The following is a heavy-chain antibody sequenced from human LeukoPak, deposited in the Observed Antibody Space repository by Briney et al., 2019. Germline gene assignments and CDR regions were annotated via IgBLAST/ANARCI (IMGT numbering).Heavy chain of an antibody. CDR2: ISSSSSYI. J-gene: IGHJ4*02. V-gene: IGHV3-21*01. D-gene: IGHD3-10*01. CDR3: ATVYRITMVRGVIIRDY. Sequence: GGSLRLSCAASGFTFSSYSMNRVRQAPGKGLEWVSSISSSSSYIYYADSVKGRFTISRDNAKNSLYLQMNSLRAEDTAVYYCATVYRITMVRGVIIRDYWGQGTLVTVSS. CDR1: GFTFSSYS.